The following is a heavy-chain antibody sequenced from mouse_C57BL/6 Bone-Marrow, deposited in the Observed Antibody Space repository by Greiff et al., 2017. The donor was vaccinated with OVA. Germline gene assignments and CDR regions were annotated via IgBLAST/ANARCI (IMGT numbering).Heavy chain of an antibody. CDR2: ISSGGSYT. J-gene: IGHJ3*01. D-gene: IGHD1-1*01. CDR1: GFTFSSYG. Sequence: EVMLVESGGDLVKPGGSLKLSCAASGFTFSSYGMSWVSQTPDKRLEWVATISSGGSYTYYPDSVKGRFTISRDNAKNTLYLQMSSLKSEDTAMYYCARVYYGSFAYWGQGTLVTVSA. CDR3: ARVYYGSFAY. V-gene: IGHV5-6*01.